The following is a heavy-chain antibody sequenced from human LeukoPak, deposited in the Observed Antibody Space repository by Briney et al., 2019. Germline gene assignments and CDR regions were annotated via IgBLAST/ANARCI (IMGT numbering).Heavy chain of an antibody. CDR2: INTNTGNP. Sequence: GASVKVSCKASGGTFSSYAISWVRQAPGQGLEWMGWINTNTGNPTYAQGFTGRFVFSSDTSVSTAYLQISSLKAEDTAVYYCARDGGTAMANLGYWGQGTLVTVSS. CDR3: ARDGGTAMANLGY. D-gene: IGHD5-18*01. J-gene: IGHJ4*02. V-gene: IGHV7-4-1*02. CDR1: GGTFSSYA.